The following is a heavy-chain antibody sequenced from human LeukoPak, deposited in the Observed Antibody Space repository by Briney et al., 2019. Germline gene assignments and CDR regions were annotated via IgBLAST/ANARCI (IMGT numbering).Heavy chain of an antibody. CDR3: ATDRGWRTSGYYLYYFEY. V-gene: IGHV3-11*04. J-gene: IGHJ4*02. CDR2: ISSSGGTI. Sequence: GRSLRLSCAASGFTFSDYYMSWIRQAPGKGLEWVSYISSSGGTIYFADSVKDRFTISRDNTKNLLYLQMSSLRAEDTAVYYCATDRGWRTSGYYLYYFEYWGQGTLVTFSS. D-gene: IGHD3-3*01. CDR1: GFTFSDYY.